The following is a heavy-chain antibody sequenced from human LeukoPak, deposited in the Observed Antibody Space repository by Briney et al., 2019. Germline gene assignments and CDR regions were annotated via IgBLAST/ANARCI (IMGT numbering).Heavy chain of an antibody. CDR1: GLTFSSYA. CDR2: ISYDGTK. V-gene: IGHV3-30*04. CDR3: ARDRSFIAAAGIDY. D-gene: IGHD6-13*01. Sequence: PGGSLRLSCAASGLTFSSYAMHWVRQAPGKGLEWVAFISYDGTKYYADSVKGRFPISRDNSKNTLYLQMNSLRAEDTAVYYCARDRSFIAAAGIDYWGQGTLVTVSS. J-gene: IGHJ4*02.